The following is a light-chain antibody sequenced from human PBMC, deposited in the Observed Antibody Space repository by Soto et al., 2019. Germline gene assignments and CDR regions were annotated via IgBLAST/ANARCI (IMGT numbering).Light chain of an antibody. J-gene: IGLJ1*01. V-gene: IGLV2-11*01. CDR2: DVS. CDR1: SSDVGGYNY. Sequence: QSALTQPRSVSGSPGQSVTISCTGTSSDVGGYNYVSWYQQHPGKAPKLMIYDVSKRPSGVPDRFSGSKSGNTASLTISGLQAEDEADYYCCSDAGSYSYVFGTGTKLPV. CDR3: CSDAGSYSYV.